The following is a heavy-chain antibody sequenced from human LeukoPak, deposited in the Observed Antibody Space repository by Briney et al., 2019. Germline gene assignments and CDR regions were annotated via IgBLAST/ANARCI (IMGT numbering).Heavy chain of an antibody. Sequence: PSETLSLTCTVSGGSISSGGYYWSWIRQPPGKGLEWIGYIYYSGSTNYNPSLKSRVTISVDTSKNQFSLKLSSVTAADTAVYYCARVIAVAGGVPPRYFDYWGQGTLVTVSS. CDR1: GGSISSGGYY. CDR2: IYYSGST. V-gene: IGHV4-61*08. J-gene: IGHJ4*02. D-gene: IGHD6-19*01. CDR3: ARVIAVAGGVPPRYFDY.